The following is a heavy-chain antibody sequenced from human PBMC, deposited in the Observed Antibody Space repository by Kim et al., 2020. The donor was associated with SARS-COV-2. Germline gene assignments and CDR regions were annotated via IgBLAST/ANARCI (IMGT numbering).Heavy chain of an antibody. CDR2: LWYDGSNI. J-gene: IGHJ1*01. V-gene: IGHV3-33*01. CDR1: GFSFTNYG. CDR3: ARDTSVMATETGFFQH. D-gene: IGHD7-27*01. Sequence: GGSLRLSCVASGFSFTNYGMHWVRQSPGKGLEWLAVLWYDGSNIYYGESVKGRFTISRDSSKNTLYLQMNNLRADDTAVYFCARDTSVMATETGFFQHWG.